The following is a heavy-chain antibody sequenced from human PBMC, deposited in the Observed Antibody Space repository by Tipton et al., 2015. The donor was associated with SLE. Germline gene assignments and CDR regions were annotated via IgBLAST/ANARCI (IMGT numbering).Heavy chain of an antibody. CDR1: GSVFTDSY. CDR3: ALRWPDTWTTVY. V-gene: IGHV1-2*02. J-gene: IGHJ4*02. CDR2: INPNSGGT. Sequence: QSGAEVKKPGASVKVSCEAPGSVFTDSYIHWVRQAPGHGLEWMGWINPNSGGTNYAQKFQGRVTMTRDTSISTAYMALSSLGSDDTAVYYCALRWPDTWTTVYWGQGTLVTVSS. D-gene: IGHD5-12*01.